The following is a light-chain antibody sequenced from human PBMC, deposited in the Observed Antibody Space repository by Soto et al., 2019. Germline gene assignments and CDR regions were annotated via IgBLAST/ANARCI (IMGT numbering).Light chain of an antibody. CDR1: QSVGSSY. V-gene: IGKV3-20*01. Sequence: EIVLTQSPGTLSLSPGERATLSCRASQSVGSSYLAWYQQKPGRAPRLLISGASTRATGIPDRFSGSGSGTDFTLTISRLEPEDFAVYYCQQYGGSPLTFGGGTKVEI. J-gene: IGKJ4*01. CDR3: QQYGGSPLT. CDR2: GAS.